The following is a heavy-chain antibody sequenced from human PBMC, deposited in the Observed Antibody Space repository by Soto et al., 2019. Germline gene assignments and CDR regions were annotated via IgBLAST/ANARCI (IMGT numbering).Heavy chain of an antibody. D-gene: IGHD3-10*01. Sequence: LRLSCAASGFTFSSYAMSWVRQAPGKGLEWVSAISGSGGSTYYADSVKGRFTISRDNSKNTLYLQMNSLRAEDTAVYYCAKDLGRDYYGSGTHGYYYYGMDVWGQGTTVTVSS. CDR3: AKDLGRDYYGSGTHGYYYYGMDV. J-gene: IGHJ6*02. V-gene: IGHV3-23*01. CDR1: GFTFSSYA. CDR2: ISGSGGST.